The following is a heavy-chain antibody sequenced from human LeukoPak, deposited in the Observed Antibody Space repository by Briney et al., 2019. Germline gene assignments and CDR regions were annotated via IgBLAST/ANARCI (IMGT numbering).Heavy chain of an antibody. D-gene: IGHD2-15*01. Sequence: ASVKVSCKASGYTFTSYYMHWVRQAPGQGLEWMGIINPSGGSTSYAQKFQGRVTMTRDMSTSTVYMELSSLRSDDTAVYYCARGRCSGGSCYVDYYYYYMDVWGKGTTVTISS. CDR1: GYTFTSYY. J-gene: IGHJ6*03. V-gene: IGHV1-46*01. CDR3: ARGRCSGGSCYVDYYYYYMDV. CDR2: INPSGGST.